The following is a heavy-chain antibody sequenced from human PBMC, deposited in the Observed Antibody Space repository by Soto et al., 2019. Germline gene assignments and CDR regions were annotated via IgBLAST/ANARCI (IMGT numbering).Heavy chain of an antibody. J-gene: IGHJ5*02. Sequence: QVHLVESGGGVVQPGGSLRLSCAGSGFLFSSYGMHWVRQAPGKGLEWVSFISYDGSEEYSVDSVKGRFTVSRDNSKNTMFLHMNGLRGEDTGVYYCAAIDLTRYYRGGHTWGQGTLVVVSS. V-gene: IGHV3-30*03. CDR2: ISYDGSEE. CDR3: AAIDLTRYYRGGHT. D-gene: IGHD3-9*01. CDR1: GFLFSSYG.